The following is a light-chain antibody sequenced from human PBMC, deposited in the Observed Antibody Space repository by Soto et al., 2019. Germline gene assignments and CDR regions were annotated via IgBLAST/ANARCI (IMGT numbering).Light chain of an antibody. CDR3: KQHNTGTPLT. Sequence: EIVMTQSPGTLSLSPGERATLSCRASQSVSSNLAWYQQKPGQAPRLLIYGASTRATGIPARFSGSGSGTEFTLTISSLQSEVVAVYYCKQHNTGTPLTFGGGTKAGIK. CDR2: GAS. CDR1: QSVSSN. V-gene: IGKV3-15*01. J-gene: IGKJ4*01.